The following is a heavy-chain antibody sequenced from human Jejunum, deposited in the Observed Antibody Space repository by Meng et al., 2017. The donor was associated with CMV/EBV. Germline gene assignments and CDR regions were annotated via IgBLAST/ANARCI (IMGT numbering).Heavy chain of an antibody. CDR3: VGHQGGPRDGVRLV. Sequence: EFIFNNYGMHWLRQAPGKGLEWLSFIDIDGTHRHNADIVWGRFIVSKDKSKNTVFLEMNSLRVEDTAVYYCVGHQGGPRDGVRLVWGQGTQVTVS. J-gene: IGHJ4*02. V-gene: IGHV3-30*02. D-gene: IGHD3-10*01. CDR1: EFIFNNYG. CDR2: IDIDGTHR.